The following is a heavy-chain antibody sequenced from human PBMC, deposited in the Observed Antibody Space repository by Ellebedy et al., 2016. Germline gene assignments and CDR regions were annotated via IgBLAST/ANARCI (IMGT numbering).Heavy chain of an antibody. Sequence: SETLSLXXTVSGGSISSHYWSWIRQPPGKGLEWIGFIHQSGSTKYKPSLKSRVAISLDKAKNQFSLKLSSVTAADTAVYYCVRPIDGYDYADAFDIWGQGTMVTVSS. CDR2: IHQSGST. CDR1: GGSISSHY. J-gene: IGHJ3*02. CDR3: VRPIDGYDYADAFDI. V-gene: IGHV4-59*11. D-gene: IGHD5-12*01.